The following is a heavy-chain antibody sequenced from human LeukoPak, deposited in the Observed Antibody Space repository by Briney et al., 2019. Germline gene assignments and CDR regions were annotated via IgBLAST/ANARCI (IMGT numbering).Heavy chain of an antibody. V-gene: IGHV4-34*01. CDR1: GGSFSGYY. CDR2: INHSGST. Sequence: SETLSLTCAVYGGSFSGYYWSWIRQPPGKGLEWIGEINHSGSTNYNPSLKSRVTISVDTSKNQFSLKLSSVTAADTAVYYCARGMIAAAGPNDYWGQGTLVTVSS. J-gene: IGHJ4*02. D-gene: IGHD6-13*01. CDR3: ARGMIAAAGPNDY.